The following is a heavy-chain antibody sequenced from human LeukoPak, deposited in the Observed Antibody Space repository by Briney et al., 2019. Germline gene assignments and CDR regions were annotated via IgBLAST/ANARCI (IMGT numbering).Heavy chain of an antibody. J-gene: IGHJ5*02. CDR1: GGSFRGYY. Sequence: SQTLSLTCAVYGGSFRGYYWSWIRQPPGKGLEWIGEINHSGSTNYNPSLKSRVTISVDTSKNQFSLKLSSVTAADTAVYYCARGGVDIVVVPAATRYNNWFDPWGQGTLVTVSS. D-gene: IGHD2-2*01. CDR2: INHSGST. CDR3: ARGGVDIVVVPAATRYNNWFDP. V-gene: IGHV4-34*01.